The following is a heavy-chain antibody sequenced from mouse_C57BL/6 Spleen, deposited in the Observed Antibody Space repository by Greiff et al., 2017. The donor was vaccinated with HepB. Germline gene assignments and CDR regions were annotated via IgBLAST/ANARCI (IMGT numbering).Heavy chain of an antibody. CDR2: IYPGSGST. CDR3: ARRPGWDYAMDY. Sequence: QVQLQQSGAELVKPGASVKMSCKASGYTFTSYWITWVKQRPGQGLEWIGDIYPGSGSTNYNEKFKSKATLTVDTSSSTAYMQLSSLTSEDSAVYYCARRPGWDYAMDYWGQGTSVTVSS. V-gene: IGHV1-55*01. J-gene: IGHJ4*01. CDR1: GYTFTSYW. D-gene: IGHD1-2*01.